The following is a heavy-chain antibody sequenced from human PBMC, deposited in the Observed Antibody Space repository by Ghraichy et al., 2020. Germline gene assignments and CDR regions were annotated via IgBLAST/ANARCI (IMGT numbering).Heavy chain of an antibody. CDR2: TRNKVNSYGT. V-gene: IGHV3-72*01. CDR1: GFIFSDHY. D-gene: IGHD4-23*01. CDR3: ARGASGGRAPNFYGMDV. Sequence: SLNISCAASGFIFSDHYMDWVRQAPGKGLEWVGRTRNKVNSYGTEYAASVKGRFTISRDESKNSMDLQMNSLKTEDTAVYFCARGASGGRAPNFYGMDVWGQGTTVTVSS. J-gene: IGHJ6*02.